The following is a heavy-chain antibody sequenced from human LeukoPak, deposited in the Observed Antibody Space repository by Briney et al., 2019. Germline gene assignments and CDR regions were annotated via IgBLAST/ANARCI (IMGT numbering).Heavy chain of an antibody. CDR2: ISYDGSNK. D-gene: IGHD1-26*01. Sequence: GRSLRLSCAASGFTFSSYGMHWVRQAPGKGLEWVAVISYDGSNKYYADSVKGRFTISRDNSKNTLYLQMNSLRAEDTAVYYCARKGGATTYGYYYYYMDVWGKGTTVTISS. CDR1: GFTFSSYG. CDR3: ARKGGATTYGYYYYYMDV. V-gene: IGHV3-30*03. J-gene: IGHJ6*03.